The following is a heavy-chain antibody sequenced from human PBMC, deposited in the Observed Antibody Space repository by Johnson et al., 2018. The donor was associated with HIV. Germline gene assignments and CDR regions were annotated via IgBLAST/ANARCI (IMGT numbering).Heavy chain of an antibody. V-gene: IGHV3-30*14. J-gene: IGHJ3*02. CDR2: VPDDGDNK. CDR1: GFTFSNYA. Sequence: QEQLVESGGGLVQPGGSLRLSCAASGFTFSNYAMHWVRQAPGKGLEWVAVVPDDGDNKYYADSVKGRFTISRDNSKNTLYLQMNSLRAEDTAVYYCARDVANYYDPGAFDIWGQGTMVTVSS. D-gene: IGHD3-22*01. CDR3: ARDVANYYDPGAFDI.